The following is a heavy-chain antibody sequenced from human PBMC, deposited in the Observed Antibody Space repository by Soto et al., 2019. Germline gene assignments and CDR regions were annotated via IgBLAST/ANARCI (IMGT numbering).Heavy chain of an antibody. CDR3: ARQRYYDSSAYYPGRAFDI. J-gene: IGHJ3*02. CDR2: IYYSGST. D-gene: IGHD3-22*01. Sequence: QVQLQESGPGLVKPSQTLSLTCTVSGGSISSGDYYWNWIRHLPGKGLEWIGYIYYSGSTYYNPSLKSRVTISVDTSKNQFSLKLSSVTAADTAVYYCARQRYYDSSAYYPGRAFDIWGQGTMVTVSP. V-gene: IGHV4-30-4*08. CDR1: GGSISSGDYY.